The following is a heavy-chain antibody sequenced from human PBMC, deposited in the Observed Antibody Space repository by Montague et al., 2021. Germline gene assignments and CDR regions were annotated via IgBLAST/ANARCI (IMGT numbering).Heavy chain of an antibody. CDR1: GGSISSINW. Sequence: SETRSLTCAVSGGSISSINWWSWVRQPPGKGLEWIGEILHTGSTNCNPSLKSRVTISVDKSKNQFSLKLSSVTAADTAVYYCARDNGYCNITSCSPLTYWGQGTLVTVSS. J-gene: IGHJ4*02. V-gene: IGHV4-4*02. CDR3: ARDNGYCNITSCSPLTY. CDR2: ILHTGST. D-gene: IGHD2-2*03.